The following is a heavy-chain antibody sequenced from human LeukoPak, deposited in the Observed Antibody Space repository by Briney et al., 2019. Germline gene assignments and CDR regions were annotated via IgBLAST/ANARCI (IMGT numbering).Heavy chain of an antibody. CDR1: GGSISSGRYY. D-gene: IGHD4-23*01. CDR3: YGSNSVRIPWRYYYYYYMDV. CDR2: IYTSWST. Sequence: PSETLSLTCTVSGGSISSGRYYWSWIRQPAGKELAWIWNIYTSWSTNYNPSLDSRVTLSVYTSKNQFSLKLSPLTAATPAGALGYGSNSVRIPWRYYYYYYMDVWGKGTTVTVSS. V-gene: IGHV4-61*09. J-gene: IGHJ6*03.